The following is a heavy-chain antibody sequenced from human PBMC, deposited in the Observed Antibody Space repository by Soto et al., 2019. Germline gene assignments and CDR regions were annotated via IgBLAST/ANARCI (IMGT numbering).Heavy chain of an antibody. D-gene: IGHD3-10*01. V-gene: IGHV4-34*01. CDR3: ARVVGSSGDYFDY. Sequence: QVQLQQWGAGLLKPSETLSLTCAVYGGSFSGHYWSWIRQAPGKGLEWIGEINHSGSTNYNPSLKRRVTISVDSSKNQSSRKLSSVTAADTAVYYCARVVGSSGDYFDYWGQGTLVTVSS. CDR2: INHSGST. J-gene: IGHJ4*02. CDR1: GGSFSGHY.